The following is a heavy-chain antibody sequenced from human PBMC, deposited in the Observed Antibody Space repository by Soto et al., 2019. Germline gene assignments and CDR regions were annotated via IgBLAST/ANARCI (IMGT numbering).Heavy chain of an antibody. D-gene: IGHD6-25*01. V-gene: IGHV3-23*01. Sequence: GGSLRLSCGPSGITFSSYDLTWVRQAPGKGLEWVSTISVGGDSIYYAASVQGRFTISRDNSKNTLSLQMNSLTADDTAVYYCAKGQRLRGWFDSWGQGTLVTVSS. J-gene: IGHJ5*01. CDR3: AKGQRLRGWFDS. CDR1: GITFSSYD. CDR2: ISVGGDSI.